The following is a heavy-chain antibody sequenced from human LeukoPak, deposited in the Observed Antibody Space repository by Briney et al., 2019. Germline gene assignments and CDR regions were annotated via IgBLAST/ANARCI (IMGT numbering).Heavy chain of an antibody. CDR3: AKAPVLRYFVDATPSGLFDY. V-gene: IGHV3-23*01. CDR1: GFTFSSYA. J-gene: IGHJ4*02. Sequence: GGSLRLSYAASGFTFSSYAMSWVRQAPGKGLEWVSAISGSGGSTYYADSVKGRFTISRDNSKNTLYLQMNSLRAEDTAVYYCAKAPVLRYFVDATPSGLFDYWGQGTLVTVSS. CDR2: ISGSGGST. D-gene: IGHD3-9*01.